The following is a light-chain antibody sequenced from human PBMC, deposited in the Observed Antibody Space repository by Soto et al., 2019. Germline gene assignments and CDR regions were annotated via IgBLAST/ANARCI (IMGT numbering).Light chain of an antibody. Sequence: EIVMTQSPATLSVSPGERATLSCRASQSVSSNLAWYQQKPGQASRLLIYGASTRATGIPARFSGSGSGTDFTLTISSLEPEDFAVYYCQQRQNWPPLTFGGGTKVEIK. CDR1: QSVSSN. CDR2: GAS. J-gene: IGKJ4*01. CDR3: QQRQNWPPLT. V-gene: IGKV3-15*01.